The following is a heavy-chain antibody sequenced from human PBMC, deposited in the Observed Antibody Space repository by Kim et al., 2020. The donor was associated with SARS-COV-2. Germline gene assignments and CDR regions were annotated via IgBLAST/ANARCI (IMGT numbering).Heavy chain of an antibody. Sequence: SVKVSCKASGGTFSSYAISWVRQAPGQGLEWMGGIIPIFGTANYAQKFQGRVTITADESTSTAYMELSSLRSEDTAVYYCARVLAAAGTSYYFDYWGQGTLVTVSS. CDR1: GGTFSSYA. J-gene: IGHJ4*02. D-gene: IGHD6-13*01. V-gene: IGHV1-69*13. CDR2: IIPIFGTA. CDR3: ARVLAAAGTSYYFDY.